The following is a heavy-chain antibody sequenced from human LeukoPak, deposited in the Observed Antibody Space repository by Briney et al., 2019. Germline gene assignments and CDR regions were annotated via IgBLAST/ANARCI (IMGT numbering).Heavy chain of an antibody. CDR3: ARDYRDQNFDY. Sequence: QSGGSLRLSCAASGFTFSSYGMHWVRQAPGKGLEWVAVIWYDGSNEYYADSVKGRFTTSRDNSKNTLYLQMNSLRAEDTAVYYCARDYRDQNFDYWGQGTLVTVSS. CDR1: GFTFSSYG. CDR2: IWYDGSNE. J-gene: IGHJ4*02. V-gene: IGHV3-33*01. D-gene: IGHD3-16*02.